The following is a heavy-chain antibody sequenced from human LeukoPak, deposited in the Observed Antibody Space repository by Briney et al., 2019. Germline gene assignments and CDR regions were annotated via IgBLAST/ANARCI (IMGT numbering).Heavy chain of an antibody. CDR3: ARATMVRGVKCPNWFDP. CDR2: INTNTGNP. Sequence: ASVKVSCKASGYTFTSYAMNWVRQAPGQGLEWMGWINTNTGNPTYAQGFTGRFVFSLDTSVSTAYLQISSLKAEDTAVYYCARATMVRGVKCPNWFDPWGQGTLVTVSS. V-gene: IGHV7-4-1*02. CDR1: GYTFTSYA. J-gene: IGHJ5*02. D-gene: IGHD3-10*01.